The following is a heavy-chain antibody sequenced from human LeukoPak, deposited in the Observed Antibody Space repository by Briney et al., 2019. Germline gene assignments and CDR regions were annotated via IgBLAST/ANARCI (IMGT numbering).Heavy chain of an antibody. CDR3: ARTDYYDSIMDV. CDR1: GYTFTSYG. CDR2: ISAYNGST. V-gene: IGHV1-18*01. Sequence: ASVKVSCKASGYTFTSYGISWARQAPGQGLEWMGWISAYNGSTNYAQKLQGRVTMTTDTSTSTAYMELRSLRSDDTAVYYCARTDYYDSIMDVWGQGTTVTVSS. J-gene: IGHJ6*02. D-gene: IGHD3-22*01.